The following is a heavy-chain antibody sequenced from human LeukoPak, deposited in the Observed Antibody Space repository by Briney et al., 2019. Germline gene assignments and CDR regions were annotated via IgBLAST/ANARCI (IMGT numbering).Heavy chain of an antibody. CDR2: IYTSGST. D-gene: IGHD3-16*02. V-gene: IGHV4-61*02. J-gene: IGHJ3*02. Sequence: PSETLSLTCTVSGGSISSGSYYWSWIRQPAGKGLEWIGRIYTSGSTNYNPSLESRVTISVDTSKNQFSLKLSSVTAADTAVYYCARGGSGGGVIVIGAFDIWGQGTMVTVSS. CDR1: GGSISSGSYY. CDR3: ARGGSGGGVIVIGAFDI.